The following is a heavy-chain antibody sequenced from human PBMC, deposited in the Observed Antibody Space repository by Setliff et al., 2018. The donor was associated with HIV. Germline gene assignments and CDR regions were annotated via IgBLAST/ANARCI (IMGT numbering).Heavy chain of an antibody. CDR2: IYHSGST. Sequence: KPSETLSLTCTVSGGSISSGDYYWTWIRQPPGKVLEWIGEIYHSGSTNYNPSLKSRVTISVDKSKNQFSLRLNSVTAADTAVYYCARVARMHPFYPWGRGALVTVS. V-gene: IGHV4-39*07. CDR3: ARVARMHPFYP. CDR1: GGSISSGDYY. J-gene: IGHJ5*02.